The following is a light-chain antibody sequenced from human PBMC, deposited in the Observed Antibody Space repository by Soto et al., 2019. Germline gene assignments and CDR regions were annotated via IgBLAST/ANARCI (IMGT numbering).Light chain of an antibody. V-gene: IGLV2-23*02. CDR2: EVT. CDR3: CSYASSSTWV. CDR1: SNDVGNYNL. J-gene: IGLJ3*02. Sequence: QSALTQPASVSGSPGQSITISCTGTSNDVGNYNLVSWYQQHPGKAPKLLIYEVTKRPSGISNRFSGSKSGNTASLTISGLQAEDEADYYCCSYASSSTWVFGGGTKVTVL.